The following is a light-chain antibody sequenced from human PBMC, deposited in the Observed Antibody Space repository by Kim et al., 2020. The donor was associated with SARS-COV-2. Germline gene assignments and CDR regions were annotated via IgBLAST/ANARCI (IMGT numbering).Light chain of an antibody. Sequence: SSELTQDPAVSVALGQTVRITCQGDSLRSYYASWYQQKPGQAPVRVIYGKNNRPSGIPDRFSGSSSGNTASLTITGAQAEDEADYYCNSWDSSGNHWVFGGGTKSPS. CDR3: NSWDSSGNHWV. J-gene: IGLJ3*02. CDR2: GKN. V-gene: IGLV3-19*02. CDR1: SLRSYY.